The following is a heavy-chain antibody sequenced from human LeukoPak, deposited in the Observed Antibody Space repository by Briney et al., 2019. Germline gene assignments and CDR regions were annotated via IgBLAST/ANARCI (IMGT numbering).Heavy chain of an antibody. CDR1: GYTFTNYA. Sequence: ASVKVSCKASGYTFTNYAIHWVRQAPGQRLEWMGWINAGNGDTKYSQKFQGRVTITRDTSATTAYMELSSLRSEDTAVYYCVRGIWERSRWYYFDQWGQGTLVTVSS. D-gene: IGHD6-13*01. CDR3: VRGIWERSRWYYFDQ. J-gene: IGHJ4*02. V-gene: IGHV1-3*01. CDR2: INAGNGDT.